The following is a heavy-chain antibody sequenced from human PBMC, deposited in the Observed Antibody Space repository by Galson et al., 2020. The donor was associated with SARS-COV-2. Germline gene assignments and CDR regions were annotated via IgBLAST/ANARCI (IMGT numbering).Heavy chain of an antibody. V-gene: IGHV4-59*01. CDR2: IYYSGST. J-gene: IGHJ6*02. D-gene: IGHD3-22*01. CDR3: ARLGIGYYDSSGYYSRDYYYYGMDV. CDR1: GGSISSYY. Sequence: SETLSLTCTVSGGSISSYYWSWIRQPPGKGLEWIGYIYYSGSTNYNPSLKSRVTISVDTSKNQFSLKLSSVTAADTAVYYCARLGIGYYDSSGYYSRDYYYYGMDVWGQGTTVTVSS.